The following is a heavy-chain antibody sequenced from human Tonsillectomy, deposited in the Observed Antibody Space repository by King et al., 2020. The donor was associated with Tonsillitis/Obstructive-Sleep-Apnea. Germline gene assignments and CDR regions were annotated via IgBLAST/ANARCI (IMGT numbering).Heavy chain of an antibody. Sequence: QLVQSGAEVKKPGSSVKVSCKASGGTFSSYAISWVRQAPGQGLELMGGIIPIFGTANYAQKFPGRVTITADESTSTAYMELSSLRSEDTAVYYCSIVVVIAADAFDIWGQGTMVTVSS. J-gene: IGHJ3*02. CDR3: SIVVVIAADAFDI. V-gene: IGHV1-69*01. CDR1: GGTFSSYA. CDR2: IIPIFGTA. D-gene: IGHD2-21*01.